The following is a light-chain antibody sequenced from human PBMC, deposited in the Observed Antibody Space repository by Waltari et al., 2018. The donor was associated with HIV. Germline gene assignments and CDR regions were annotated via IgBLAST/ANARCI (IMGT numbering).Light chain of an antibody. CDR1: SNNIGKNP. Sequence: QSALTQEASVSGTVGQRVTLSCIGNSNNIGKNPVGWYQQISHGVPKTVMIGSFLPSGLPDRFSGSQSGMTASLTISGLQPEDEADYFCSTWDYGLSTHVFGTGTKVTVL. J-gene: IGLJ1*01. V-gene: IGLV1-44*01. CDR3: STWDYGLSTHV. CDR2: GSF.